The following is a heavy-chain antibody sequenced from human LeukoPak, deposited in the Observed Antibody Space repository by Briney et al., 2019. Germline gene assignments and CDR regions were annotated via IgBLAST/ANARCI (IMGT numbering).Heavy chain of an antibody. V-gene: IGHV1-69*05. CDR3: AADLGTMVRGVNPPHWYFDL. D-gene: IGHD3-10*01. Sequence: SVKVSCKASGGTFGSYAISWVRQAPGQGLEWMGRIIPIFGTANYAQKFQGRVTITTDESTSTAYMELSSLRSEDTAVYYCAADLGTMVRGVNPPHWYFDLWGRGTLVTVSS. J-gene: IGHJ2*01. CDR1: GGTFGSYA. CDR2: IIPIFGTA.